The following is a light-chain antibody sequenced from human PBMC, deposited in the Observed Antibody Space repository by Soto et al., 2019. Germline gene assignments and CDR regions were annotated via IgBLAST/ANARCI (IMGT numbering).Light chain of an antibody. CDR3: QKYNSAPLT. CDR1: QAINNY. Sequence: DIQMTQSPSSLSASVGDRVAITCRASQAINNYLAWYQQKPGKFPKLLIYAASTLHPGVPSRFSGSGSGTDFTLTTSSLQSEDVATYYCQKYNSAPLTFGQGTRLEIK. J-gene: IGKJ5*01. CDR2: AAS. V-gene: IGKV1-27*01.